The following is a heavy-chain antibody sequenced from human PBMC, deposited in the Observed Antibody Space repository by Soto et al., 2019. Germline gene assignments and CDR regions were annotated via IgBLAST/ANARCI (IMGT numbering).Heavy chain of an antibody. J-gene: IGHJ6*02. Sequence: SGGSLRLSCAASGFTFNSYSMNWVRQAPGKGLEWVSSISSSSSYIYYADSVKGRFTISRDNAKNSLYLQINGLRAEDSAVYYCARVLPPPYYYGSGSYYPHGMDVWGQGTTVTVSS. D-gene: IGHD3-10*01. CDR1: GFTFNSYS. V-gene: IGHV3-21*01. CDR3: ARVLPPPYYYGSGSYYPHGMDV. CDR2: ISSSSSYI.